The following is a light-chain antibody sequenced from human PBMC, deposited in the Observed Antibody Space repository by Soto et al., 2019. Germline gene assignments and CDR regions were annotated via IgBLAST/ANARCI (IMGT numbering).Light chain of an antibody. CDR3: QQRSNWPLIT. J-gene: IGKJ5*01. CDR2: DAS. V-gene: IGKV3-11*01. CDR1: QSVSSY. Sequence: EIVLPPSPGTLSLSPGERATLSCRASQSVSSYLAWYQQKPGQAPRLLIYDASNRATGIPARFSGSGSGTDFTLTISSLEPEDFAVYYCQQRSNWPLITFGQGTRLEIK.